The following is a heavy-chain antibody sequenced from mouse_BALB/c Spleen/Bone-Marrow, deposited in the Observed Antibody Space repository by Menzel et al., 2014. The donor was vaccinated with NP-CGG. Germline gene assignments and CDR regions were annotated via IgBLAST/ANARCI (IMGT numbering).Heavy chain of an antibody. CDR1: GYTFTSHF. J-gene: IGHJ4*01. V-gene: IGHV1S56*01. CDR2: IYPGNVNT. Sequence: VKVVESGPELVKPGASVRISCKASGYTFTSHFLHWVKQRPGQGLEWIGWIYPGNVNTKYNEKFKGKATLTADKSSSTAYMQLSSLTSEASAVYFCARWVVGRDYAMDYWGQGTSVTVSS. D-gene: IGHD1-1*01. CDR3: ARWVVGRDYAMDY.